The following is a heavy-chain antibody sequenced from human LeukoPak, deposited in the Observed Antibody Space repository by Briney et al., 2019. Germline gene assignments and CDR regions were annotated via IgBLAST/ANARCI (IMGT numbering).Heavy chain of an antibody. J-gene: IGHJ4*02. V-gene: IGHV1-2*02. Sequence: GASVKVSCKASGYTFTGYYMHWVRQAPGQGLEWMGWINPNSGGTNYAQKFQGRVTMTRDTSISTAYMELSRLRSDDTAVYYCARVARGNDFWSGLVYWGQGTLVTVSS. CDR1: GYTFTGYY. CDR2: INPNSGGT. D-gene: IGHD3-3*01. CDR3: ARVARGNDFWSGLVY.